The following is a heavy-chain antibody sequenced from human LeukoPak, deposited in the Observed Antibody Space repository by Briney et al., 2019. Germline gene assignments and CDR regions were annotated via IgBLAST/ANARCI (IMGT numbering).Heavy chain of an antibody. J-gene: IGHJ4*02. D-gene: IGHD6-6*01. CDR1: GFTFSTYS. V-gene: IGHV3-48*01. CDR2: ISSSSSTI. Sequence: GSLRLSCAASGFTFSTYSMNWVRQAPGKGLEWVSYISSSSSTIYYADSVKGRFTISRDNSKNTLYLQMRSLRTEDTAVYYCVKDRDPYSSSSCFEYWGQGTLVTVSS. CDR3: VKDRDPYSSSSCFEY.